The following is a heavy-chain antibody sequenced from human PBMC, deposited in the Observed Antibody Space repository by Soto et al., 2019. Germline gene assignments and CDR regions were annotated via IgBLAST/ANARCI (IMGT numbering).Heavy chain of an antibody. CDR2: IIPIFGTA. J-gene: IGHJ5*02. CDR1: GGTFSSYA. D-gene: IGHD1-26*01. V-gene: IGHV1-69*13. Sequence: GASVKVSCKASGGTFSSYAISWVRQAPGQGLEWMGGIIPIFGTANYAQKFQGRVTITADESTSTAYMELSSLRSEDTAVYYCARGSSGSYSVWFDPWGQGXLVTVSS. CDR3: ARGSSGSYSVWFDP.